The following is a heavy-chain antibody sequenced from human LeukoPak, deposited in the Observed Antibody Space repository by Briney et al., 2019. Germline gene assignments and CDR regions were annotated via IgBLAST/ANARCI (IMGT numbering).Heavy chain of an antibody. CDR3: ARAGVYGDYFDY. J-gene: IGHJ4*02. D-gene: IGHD4-17*01. V-gene: IGHV3-13*01. CDR2: IGTAGDT. CDR1: GFTFSSYD. Sequence: AGGSLRLSCAASGFTFSSYDMHWVRHATGKGLEWVSAIGTAGDTYYPGSVKGRFTISRENAKNSLYLQMNSLRAGDTAVYYCARAGVYGDYFDYWGQGTLVTVSS.